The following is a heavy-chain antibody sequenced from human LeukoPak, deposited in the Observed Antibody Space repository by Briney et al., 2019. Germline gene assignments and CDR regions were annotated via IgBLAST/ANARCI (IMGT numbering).Heavy chain of an antibody. Sequence: GGSLRLSCAASGVTFDDYAMHWVRQAPGEGLEWVSGISWNSGSIGYADSVKGRFTISRDNAKNSLYLQMNSLRAEDTALYYCARWSGYGFDPWGQGTLVTVSS. CDR2: ISWNSGSI. D-gene: IGHD3-3*01. V-gene: IGHV3-9*01. J-gene: IGHJ5*02. CDR3: ARWSGYGFDP. CDR1: GVTFDDYA.